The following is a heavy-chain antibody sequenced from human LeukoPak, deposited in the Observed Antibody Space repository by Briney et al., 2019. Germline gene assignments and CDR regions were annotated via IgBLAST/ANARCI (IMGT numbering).Heavy chain of an antibody. CDR1: GFTFSSYW. D-gene: IGHD3-3*01. Sequence: GGSLRLSCGASGFTFSSYWMHWVRQAPGKGRVWVSRINSDGSSTSYADSVKGRFTISRDNAKNTLYLQMNSLRAEDTAVYYCARVDPSPYYDFLLWFDPWGQGTLVTVSA. J-gene: IGHJ5*02. V-gene: IGHV3-74*01. CDR3: ARVDPSPYYDFLLWFDP. CDR2: INSDGSST.